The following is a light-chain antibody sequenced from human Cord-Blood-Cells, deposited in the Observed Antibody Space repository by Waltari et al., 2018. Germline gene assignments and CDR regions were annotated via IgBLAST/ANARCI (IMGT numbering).Light chain of an antibody. Sequence: DIQMTQSPSSLSASVGDRVTITCQASQDISNYLIWYQQKPGKAPKLLIYDASNLETGVPSRFSGSGSGTDFTFTISSLQPEDIATYYCQQYDNLLFTFGPGTKVDIK. J-gene: IGKJ3*01. CDR3: QQYDNLLFT. V-gene: IGKV1-33*01. CDR2: DAS. CDR1: QDISNY.